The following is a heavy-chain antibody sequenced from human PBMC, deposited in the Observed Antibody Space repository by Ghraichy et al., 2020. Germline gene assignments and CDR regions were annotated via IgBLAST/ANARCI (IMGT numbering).Heavy chain of an antibody. CDR2: SYYSGST. D-gene: IGHD2-15*01. V-gene: IGHV4-59*01. CDR3: ARGGYCSGGSCSWLDY. J-gene: IGHJ4*02. Sequence: SETLSLTCTVSGGSISSYYWSWIRQPPGKGLEWIGYSYYSGSTNYNPSLKSRVTISVDTSKNQFSLKLSSVTAADTAVYYCARGGYCSGGSCSWLDYWGQGTLVTVSS. CDR1: GGSISSYY.